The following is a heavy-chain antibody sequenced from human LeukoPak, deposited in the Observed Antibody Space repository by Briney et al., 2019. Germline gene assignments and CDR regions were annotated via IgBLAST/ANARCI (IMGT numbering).Heavy chain of an antibody. V-gene: IGHV3-23*01. CDR2: ISNNGGYT. J-gene: IGHJ4*02. CDR1: GFTFSSSA. CDR3: GRNRGYTYGPLDY. D-gene: IGHD5-18*01. Sequence: GRSLRLSCAASGFTFSSSAMSWVRQAPGKGLEWVSAISNNGGYTYYADSVKGRFTISRDNAKNPLYLQMNSLRAEDTAVFYCGRNRGYTYGPLDYWGQGTLVTVSS.